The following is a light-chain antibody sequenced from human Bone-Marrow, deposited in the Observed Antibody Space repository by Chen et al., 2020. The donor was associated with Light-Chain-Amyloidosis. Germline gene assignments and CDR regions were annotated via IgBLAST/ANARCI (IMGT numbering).Light chain of an antibody. J-gene: IGKJ1*01. Sequence: EIVMTQSPATLSVSPGGATLSCRASQSVNRNLAWYQQKPGQAPRLLIYGSSTGATGIPARFSGRGSGTEFTLTITSMQSEDFAVYYCQQYNDWPRTFGQGTRVEIK. CDR2: GSS. CDR3: QQYNDWPRT. V-gene: IGKV3-15*01. CDR1: QSVNRN.